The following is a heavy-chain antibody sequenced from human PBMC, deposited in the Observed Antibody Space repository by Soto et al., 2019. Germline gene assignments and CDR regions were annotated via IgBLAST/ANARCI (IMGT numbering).Heavy chain of an antibody. J-gene: IGHJ6*03. D-gene: IGHD3-3*02. V-gene: IGHV1-3*01. CDR2: VNAGNGIP. CDR3: SRNNVLAQGGLYYYYMDV. Sequence: GASVKVSCKASGYTFTDYAMNWVRQAPGQSLEWIGWVNAGNGIPKFSQRFQDRVTITRDTSATTAYMELSSLTSEDTAVYYCSRNNVLAQGGLYYYYMDVWGQGTTVTVSS. CDR1: GYTFTDYA.